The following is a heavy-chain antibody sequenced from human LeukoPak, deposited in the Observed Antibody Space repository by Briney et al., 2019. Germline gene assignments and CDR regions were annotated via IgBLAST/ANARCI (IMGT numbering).Heavy chain of an antibody. V-gene: IGHV3-11*06. CDR3: ARDISRSPREY. J-gene: IGHJ4*02. D-gene: IGHD3-9*01. CDR1: GFTFSDYY. CDR2: ISTTSGFT. Sequence: PGGSLKLSCAASGFTFSDYYMSWIRQAPGQGLEWISYISTTSGFTEYADSVKGRFTVSRDNAKNTLYLQMNSLGVDDTAVYYCARDISRSPREYWGQGTLVIVSS.